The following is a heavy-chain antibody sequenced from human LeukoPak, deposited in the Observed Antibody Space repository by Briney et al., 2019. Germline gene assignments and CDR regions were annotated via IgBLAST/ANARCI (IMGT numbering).Heavy chain of an antibody. Sequence: SETLSLTCTVSGGSISSYYWSWIRKPPAKGLEWIGYIYYSGSTNYNPSLKSRVTISVDTSKNQFSLKLSSVTAADTAVYYCARGQASSRYYYYGMDVWGQGTTVTVSS. CDR3: ARGQASSRYYYYGMDV. CDR2: IYYSGST. J-gene: IGHJ6*02. D-gene: IGHD1-26*01. CDR1: GGSISSYY. V-gene: IGHV4-59*01.